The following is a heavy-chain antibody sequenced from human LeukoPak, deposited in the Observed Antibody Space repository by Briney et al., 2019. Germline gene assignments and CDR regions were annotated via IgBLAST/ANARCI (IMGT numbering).Heavy chain of an antibody. V-gene: IGHV1-18*01. CDR2: ISAYNGNT. J-gene: IGHJ3*02. CDR3: ATGSHSGSLLDAFDI. D-gene: IGHD1-26*01. Sequence: GASVKVSCKASGYTFTSYGISWVRQAPGQGLEWMGWISAYNGNTNYAQKLQGRVTMTTDTSTSTAYMELSSLRSEDTAVYYCATGSHSGSLLDAFDIWGQGTMVTVSS. CDR1: GYTFTSYG.